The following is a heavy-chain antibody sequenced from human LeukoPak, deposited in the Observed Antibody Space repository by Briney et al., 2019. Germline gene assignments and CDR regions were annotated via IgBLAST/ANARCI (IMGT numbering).Heavy chain of an antibody. D-gene: IGHD5-12*01. V-gene: IGHV4-61*02. CDR3: ARTGLRWSFDL. J-gene: IGHJ2*01. Sequence: SQTPSLTCTVSGGSISSGSYYWNWIRQPAGKGLEWIGRIYSSGSTNYNPSLKSRVTISVDTSKNQFSLKLSSVTAADTAVYYCARTGLRWSFDLWGRGTLVTVSS. CDR2: IYSSGST. CDR1: GGSISSGSYY.